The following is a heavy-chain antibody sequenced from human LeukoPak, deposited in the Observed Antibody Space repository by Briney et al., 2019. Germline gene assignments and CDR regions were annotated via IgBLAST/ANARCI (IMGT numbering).Heavy chain of an antibody. CDR2: IYHSGST. CDR3: ARAFRGVNYYYYMDV. Sequence: SGTLSLTCAVSGGSISSSNWWSWVRQPPGKGLEWIGEIYHSGSTNYNPSLKSRVTISVDKSKNQFSLKLSSVTAADTAVYYCARAFRGVNYYYYMDVWGKGTTVTVSS. CDR1: GGSISSSNW. J-gene: IGHJ6*03. D-gene: IGHD3-10*01. V-gene: IGHV4-4*02.